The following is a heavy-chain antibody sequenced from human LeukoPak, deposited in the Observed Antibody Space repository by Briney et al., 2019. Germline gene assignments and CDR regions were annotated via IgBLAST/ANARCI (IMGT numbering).Heavy chain of an antibody. CDR1: GFTFSSYW. V-gene: IGHV3-74*01. CDR3: AKRRHDYTDNFAREFDY. D-gene: IGHD4-11*01. J-gene: IGHJ4*02. Sequence: PGGSLRLSCAASGFTFSSYWMHWVRQAPGKGLVWVSRINSDGSSTSYADSVKGRFTISRDNAKNTLYLQMNSLRPEDTAVYYCAKRRHDYTDNFAREFDYWGQGTLVTVSS. CDR2: INSDGSST.